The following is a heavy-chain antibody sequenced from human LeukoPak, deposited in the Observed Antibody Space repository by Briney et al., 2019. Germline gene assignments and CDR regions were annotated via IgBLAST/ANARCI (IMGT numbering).Heavy chain of an antibody. J-gene: IGHJ4*02. Sequence: SETLSLTCTVSGGSISSYYWSWIRQPPGKGLEWIGYIYYSGSTNYNPSLKSRVTISVDTCKNQFSLKLSSVTAADTAVYYCARLYYDSSGHYWGQGTLVTVSS. CDR2: IYYSGST. CDR1: GGSISSYY. CDR3: ARLYYDSSGHY. D-gene: IGHD3-22*01. V-gene: IGHV4-59*01.